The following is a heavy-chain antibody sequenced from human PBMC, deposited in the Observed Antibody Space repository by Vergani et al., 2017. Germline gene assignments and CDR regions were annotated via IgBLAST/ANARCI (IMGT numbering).Heavy chain of an antibody. Sequence: EVQLVESGGGLVQPGGSLRISCAASGFTFSKYWMTWVRQAPGKGLEWVAKINEDGSHTYHVGSVRGRFTISRDNAKNSLDLQMNSLRTEDTAVYYCATKSCGTPGCQIGYFREWGQGTLVTVSS. J-gene: IGHJ1*01. D-gene: IGHD1-1*01. CDR3: ATKSCGTPGCQIGYFRE. CDR1: GFTFSKYW. V-gene: IGHV3-7*01. CDR2: INEDGSHT.